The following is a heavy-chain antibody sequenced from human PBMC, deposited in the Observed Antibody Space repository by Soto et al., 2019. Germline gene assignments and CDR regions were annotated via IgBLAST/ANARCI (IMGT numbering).Heavy chain of an antibody. J-gene: IGHJ4*02. CDR2: ISWNSGSI. V-gene: IGHV3-9*01. Sequence: GGSLRLSCAASGFTFDDYAMHWVRQAPGKGLEWVSGISWNSGSIGYADSVKGRFTISRDNAKNSLYLQMNSLRAEDTALYYCAKDIEGSYHHYNIHYWGQGTLVTVSS. CDR1: GFTFDDYA. CDR3: AKDIEGSYHHYNIHY. D-gene: IGHD1-26*01.